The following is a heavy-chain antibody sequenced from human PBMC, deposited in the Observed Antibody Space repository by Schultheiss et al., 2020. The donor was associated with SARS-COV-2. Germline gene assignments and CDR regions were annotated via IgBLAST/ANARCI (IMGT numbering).Heavy chain of an antibody. J-gene: IGHJ6*02. V-gene: IGHV4-38-2*02. D-gene: IGHD3-3*01. CDR1: GGSISSGYY. CDR2: IYHSGST. CDR3: ARYDFWSGYGYYYYGMDD. Sequence: SETLSLTCTVSGGSISSGYYWGWIRQPPGKGLEWIGCIYHSGSTYYNPSLKSRVTISVDTSKNQFSLKLSSVTAADTAVYYCARYDFWSGYGYYYYGMDDWGQGTTVTVSS.